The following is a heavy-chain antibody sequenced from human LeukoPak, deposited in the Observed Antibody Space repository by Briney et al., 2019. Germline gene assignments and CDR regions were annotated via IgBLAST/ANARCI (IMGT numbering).Heavy chain of an antibody. CDR1: VFTFSASA. V-gene: IGHV3-23*01. D-gene: IGHD4/OR15-4a*01. CDR2: ISGSGGST. J-gene: IGHJ4*02. CDR3: ANRMGGNYGALDY. Sequence: QPGRSLRPSPEPSVFTFSASAMTWVGQAPGKGPEWVSVISGSGGSTYYGDSVKGRFTISRDNSKNTLYLQMNSLRAEDTAVYYCANRMGGNYGALDYWGQGTLVAVSS.